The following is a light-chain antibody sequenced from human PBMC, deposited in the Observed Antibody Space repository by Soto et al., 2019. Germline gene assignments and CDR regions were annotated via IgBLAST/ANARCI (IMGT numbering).Light chain of an antibody. Sequence: QSALTQPASVSGSPGQSITISCTGPSSDIGAYNFVSWYQQHPGKAPQLMLYDVNIRPSGVSNRFSGSKSGNTASLTISGLQAEDGADYYCTSWTTSTTMIFGGGTQLTAL. CDR1: SSDIGAYNF. CDR3: TSWTTSTTMI. CDR2: DVN. V-gene: IGLV2-14*03. J-gene: IGLJ2*01.